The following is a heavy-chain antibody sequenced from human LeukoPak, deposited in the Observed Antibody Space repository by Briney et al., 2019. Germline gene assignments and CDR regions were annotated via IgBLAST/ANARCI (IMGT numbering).Heavy chain of an antibody. CDR2: IYYSGST. J-gene: IGHJ4*02. D-gene: IGHD3-10*01. Sequence: PSETLSLTCTVSGGSISSSSYYWGWIRQPPGKGLEWIGSIYYSGSTYYNPSLKSRVTISVDTSKNQFSLKLSSVTAADTAVYYCARAGPRRALDYWGQGTLVTVSS. V-gene: IGHV4-39*01. CDR1: GGSISSSSYY. CDR3: ARAGPRRALDY.